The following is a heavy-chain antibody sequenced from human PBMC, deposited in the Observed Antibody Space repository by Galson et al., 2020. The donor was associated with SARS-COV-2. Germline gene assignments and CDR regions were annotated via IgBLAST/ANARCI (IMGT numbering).Heavy chain of an antibody. J-gene: IGHJ4*02. D-gene: IGHD6-13*01. V-gene: IGHV3-43D*04. CDR2: LTWDGVFT. CDR3: AKDRGSSNWYGADF. Sequence: GESLKISCAASGFPFADYALHWVRQAPGKGLEWISFLTWDGVFTYYADSLKGRFTISRDNSKNSLYLQMNSLRAEDTAFYYCAKDRGSSNWYGADFLGQGTLVTVSS. CDR1: GFPFADYA.